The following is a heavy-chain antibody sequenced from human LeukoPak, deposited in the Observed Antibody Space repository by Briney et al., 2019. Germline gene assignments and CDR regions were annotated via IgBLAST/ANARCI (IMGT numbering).Heavy chain of an antibody. J-gene: IGHJ6*03. CDR3: ARDSERYQLLAYYMDV. CDR1: GGSISSSNW. V-gene: IGHV4-4*02. Sequence: SETLSLTCAVSGGSISSSNWWSWVRQPPGKGLEWIGEIYHSGSTNYNPSLKSRVTISVDKSKNQFSLKLSSVTAADTAVYYCARDSERYQLLAYYMDVWGKGTTVTVSS. CDR2: IYHSGST. D-gene: IGHD2-2*01.